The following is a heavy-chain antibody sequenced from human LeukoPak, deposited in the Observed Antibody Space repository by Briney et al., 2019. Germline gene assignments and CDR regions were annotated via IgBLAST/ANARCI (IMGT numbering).Heavy chain of an antibody. J-gene: IGHJ3*02. D-gene: IGHD3-22*01. CDR3: AKDLRSSGSPDAFDI. Sequence: GGSLRLSYAASGFTFNCYWMSWVRQAPGKGLEWVANIKEDGSEKYYVDSVRGRFTISRDNAKNLLYLYMNSLRAEDTAVYYCAKDLRSSGSPDAFDIWGQGTMVTVSS. CDR2: IKEDGSEK. V-gene: IGHV3-7*01. CDR1: GFTFNCYW.